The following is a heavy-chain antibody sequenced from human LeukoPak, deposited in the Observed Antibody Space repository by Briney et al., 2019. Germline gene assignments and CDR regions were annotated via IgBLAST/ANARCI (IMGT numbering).Heavy chain of an antibody. Sequence: GGSLRLSCAASGFTFSSYTMNWVRQAPGKGLEWVSSISSSSSSYIYYADSVKGRFTISRDNAKNSLYLQMNSLRAEDTAVYYCARDLAGYDSSGYGYWGQGTLVTVSS. CDR3: ARDLAGYDSSGYGY. V-gene: IGHV3-21*01. CDR2: ISSSSSSYI. D-gene: IGHD3-22*01. CDR1: GFTFSSYT. J-gene: IGHJ4*02.